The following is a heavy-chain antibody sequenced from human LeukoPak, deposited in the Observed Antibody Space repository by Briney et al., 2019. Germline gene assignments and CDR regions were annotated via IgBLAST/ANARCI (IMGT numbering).Heavy chain of an antibody. V-gene: IGHV1-3*04. Sequence: ASVKVSCKTSGYTFTRNAVNWVRQAPGQRLEWMGYIYTHNGDTKYSQKFQGRVTLTRDTSASTVYVELSSLTSEDTAVYYCGRGGSSGVDYWGQGTLVTVSS. CDR3: GRGGSSGVDY. CDR1: GYTFTRNA. D-gene: IGHD2-15*01. CDR2: IYTHNGDT. J-gene: IGHJ4*02.